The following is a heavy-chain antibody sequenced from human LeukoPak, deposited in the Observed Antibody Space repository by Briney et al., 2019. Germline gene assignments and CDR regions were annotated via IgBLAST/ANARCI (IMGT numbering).Heavy chain of an antibody. J-gene: IGHJ4*02. CDR3: AKDCSSTSRYDY. Sequence: GGSLRLSCAASGFTFSSYAMSWVRQAPGKGLEWVSAISGSGGSTYYADSVKGRFTIPRDNSKNTLYLQMNSLRAEDTAVYYCAKDCSSTSRYDYWGQGTLVTVSS. CDR1: GFTFSSYA. V-gene: IGHV3-23*01. D-gene: IGHD2-2*01. CDR2: ISGSGGST.